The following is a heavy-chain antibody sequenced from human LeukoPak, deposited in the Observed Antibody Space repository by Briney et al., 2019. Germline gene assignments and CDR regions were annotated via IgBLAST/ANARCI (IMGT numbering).Heavy chain of an antibody. J-gene: IGHJ4*02. D-gene: IGHD6-19*01. CDR2: IYTSGST. Sequence: SETLSLTCTVSGGSISSYYWSWIRQPAGKGLEWIGRIYTSGSTNYNPSLKSRVTMSVDTSKNQFSLKLSSVTAADTAVYYCARSGSSGWAINFDYWGQGTLVTVSS. V-gene: IGHV4-4*07. CDR3: ARSGSSGWAINFDY. CDR1: GGSISSYY.